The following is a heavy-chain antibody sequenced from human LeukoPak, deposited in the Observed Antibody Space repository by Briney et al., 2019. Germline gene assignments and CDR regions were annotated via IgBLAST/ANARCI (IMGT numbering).Heavy chain of an antibody. CDR3: ARPPPDQPWSYHRAPNDY. V-gene: IGHV4-34*01. Sequence: PSETLSLTCAVYGGSFSDYYWRWIRQPPGKGLEWIGEINHSGSTNYNPSLKSRVTISVDTSKNQYSLKLSSVTAADTAVYYCARPPPDQPWSYHRAPNDYWGQGTLVTVSS. J-gene: IGHJ4*02. D-gene: IGHD1-14*01. CDR2: INHSGST. CDR1: GGSFSDYY.